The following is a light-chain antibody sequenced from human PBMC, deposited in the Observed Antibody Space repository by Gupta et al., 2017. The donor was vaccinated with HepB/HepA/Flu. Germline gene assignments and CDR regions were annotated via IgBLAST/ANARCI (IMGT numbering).Light chain of an antibody. Sequence: DIQMTQSPSTLSASVGDRVTITCRASQSISSRLAWYQQKPGKAPNLLIYKASSLESGVPSRFSGNGSGTEFTLTISSLQPDDFATYYCQQYDSHLCIFGQGTKMEIK. J-gene: IGKJ2*04. CDR3: QQYDSHLCI. CDR1: QSISSR. CDR2: KAS. V-gene: IGKV1-5*03.